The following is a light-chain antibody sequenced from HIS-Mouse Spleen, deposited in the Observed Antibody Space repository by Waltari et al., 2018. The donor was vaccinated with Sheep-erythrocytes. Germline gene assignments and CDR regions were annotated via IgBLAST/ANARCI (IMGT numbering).Light chain of an antibody. Sequence: QSALTQPASVSGSPGQSITISCTGTSSDVGGYNYASWYQQHPGKAPKPMIYEVSNRPSGVSNRFSGSKSGNTASLTISGLQAEDEADYYCSSYTSSSTPVVFGGGTKLTVL. CDR3: SSYTSSSTPVV. CDR2: EVS. V-gene: IGLV2-14*01. J-gene: IGLJ2*01. CDR1: SSDVGGYNY.